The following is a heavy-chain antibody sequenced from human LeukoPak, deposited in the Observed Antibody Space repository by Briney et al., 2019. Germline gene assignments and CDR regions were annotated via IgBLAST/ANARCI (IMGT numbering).Heavy chain of an antibody. J-gene: IGHJ4*02. CDR1: GFTFSSYA. V-gene: IGHV3-23*03. Sequence: GGSLRLSCAASGFTFSSYAMNWVRQAPGKGLEWVSIIFGAGKNTTYYADSVKGRFTVSRDNSKNTLYLQMTNLRPEDTAKYYCAKRNTMIRGGPSFDYWGQGILVAVSS. D-gene: IGHD3-10*01. CDR3: AKRNTMIRGGPSFDY. CDR2: IFGAGKNTT.